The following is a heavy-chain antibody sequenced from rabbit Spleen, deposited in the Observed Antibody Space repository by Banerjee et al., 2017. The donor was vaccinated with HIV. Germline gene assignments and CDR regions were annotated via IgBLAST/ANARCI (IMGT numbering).Heavy chain of an antibody. D-gene: IGHD1-1*01. CDR3: ARWASSDGAFDL. V-gene: IGHV1S28*01. CDR1: GFDFSACG. CDR2: IDPLFGST. J-gene: IGHJ4*01. Sequence: QSLEESGGGLVKPGGTLTLTCTVSGFDFSACGVSWVRQASGKGLEWIGYIDPLFGSTYYASWVNGRFTISRDTNENTVSLKMTSLTVADTATYFCARWASSDGAFDLWGPGTLVT.